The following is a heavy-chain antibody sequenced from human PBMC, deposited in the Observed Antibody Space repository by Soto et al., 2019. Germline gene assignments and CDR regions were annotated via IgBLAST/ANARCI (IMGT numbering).Heavy chain of an antibody. Sequence: QVQLQESGPGLVKPSGTLSLTCSVSGGSISSSNWWSWVRQPPGKGLEWIGEIYHSGSTNYNPSLKSRVTMSVDKSKNQFSLRLTSVTAEDTAVYYCARPYYYYMDVWGKGTTVTVSS. CDR2: IYHSGST. CDR3: ARPYYYYMDV. V-gene: IGHV4-4*02. J-gene: IGHJ6*03. CDR1: GGSISSSNW.